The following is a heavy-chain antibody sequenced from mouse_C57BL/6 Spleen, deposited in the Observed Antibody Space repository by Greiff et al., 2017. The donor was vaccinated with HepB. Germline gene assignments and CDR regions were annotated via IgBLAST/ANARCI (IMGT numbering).Heavy chain of an antibody. CDR3: AKGLYQEGGFAY. Sequence: EVKLQESGPELVKPGASVKISCKASGYSFTGYYMNWVKQSPEKSLEWIGEINPSTGGTTYNQKFKAKATLTVDKSSSTAYMQLKSLTSEDSAVYYCAKGLYQEGGFAYWGQGTLVTVSA. J-gene: IGHJ3*01. V-gene: IGHV1-42*01. D-gene: IGHD2-12*01. CDR1: GYSFTGYY. CDR2: INPSTGGT.